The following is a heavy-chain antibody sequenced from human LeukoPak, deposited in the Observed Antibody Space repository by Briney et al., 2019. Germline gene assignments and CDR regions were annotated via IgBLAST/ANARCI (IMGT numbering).Heavy chain of an antibody. J-gene: IGHJ4*02. CDR3: ARARAVAGTGTY. D-gene: IGHD6-19*01. Sequence: ASVKVSCKASGGTFSSYAISWVRQAPGQGLEWMGWISAYNGNTNYAQKLQGRVTMTTDTSTSTAYMELRSLRSDDTAVYYRARARAVAGTGTYWGQGTLVTVSS. CDR2: ISAYNGNT. V-gene: IGHV1-18*01. CDR1: GGTFSSYA.